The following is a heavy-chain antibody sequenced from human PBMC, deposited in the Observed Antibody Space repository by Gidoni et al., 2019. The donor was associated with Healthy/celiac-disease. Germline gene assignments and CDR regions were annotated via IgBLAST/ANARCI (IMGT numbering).Heavy chain of an antibody. J-gene: IGHJ6*02. CDR2: INHSGST. CDR1: GGSFSGYH. CDR3: ARRYSYGPKGGMDV. Sequence: QVQLQQWGAGLLKPSETLSLTCAVYGGSFSGYHCSWIRQPPGKGLEWIGEINHSGSTNYNPSLKRRVTISVDTSKNQFSLKLSSVTAADTAVYYCARRYSYGPKGGMDVWGQGTTVTVSS. D-gene: IGHD5-18*01. V-gene: IGHV4-34*01.